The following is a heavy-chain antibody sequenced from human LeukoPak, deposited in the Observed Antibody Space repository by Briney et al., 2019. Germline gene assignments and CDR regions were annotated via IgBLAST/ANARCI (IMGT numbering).Heavy chain of an antibody. Sequence: SVKVSCKASGYTFTSYGISWVRQAPGQGLEWMGGIIPIFGTANYAQKFQGRVTITTDESTSTAYMELSSLRSEDTAVYYCARDRYGMVRGVNYYYYYYMDVWGKGTTVTVSS. J-gene: IGHJ6*03. CDR1: GYTFTSYG. V-gene: IGHV1-69*05. D-gene: IGHD3-10*01. CDR2: IIPIFGTA. CDR3: ARDRYGMVRGVNYYYYYYMDV.